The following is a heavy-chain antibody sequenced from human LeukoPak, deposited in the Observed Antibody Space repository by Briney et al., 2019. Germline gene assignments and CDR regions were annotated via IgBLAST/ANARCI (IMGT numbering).Heavy chain of an antibody. CDR3: ARGPQSRFDY. CDR1: GGSFSGYY. J-gene: IGHJ4*02. CDR2: INHSGTT. Sequence: SETLSLTCAVYGGSFSGYYWSWIRQPPGKGLECIGEINHSGTTNYNPSLKSRVTISVDTSKNQFSLTLTSVTAADTAVYYCARGPQSRFDYWGQGTLVTVSS. V-gene: IGHV4-34*01.